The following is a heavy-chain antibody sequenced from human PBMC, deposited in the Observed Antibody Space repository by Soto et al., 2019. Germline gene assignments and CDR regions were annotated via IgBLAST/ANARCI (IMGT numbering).Heavy chain of an antibody. J-gene: IGHJ4*02. V-gene: IGHV1-69*01. Sequence: QLQLVQSGAEVKKPGSSVKVSCKASGGTFSSYAISCVRQAPGQGREWMGGILDIFGTANYAQKFQGRDTITADESTSKAYLDLSSLRSKDTAMYYCASRTVYPPVGYFDYWGQGTLVTVSS. CDR1: GGTFSSYA. CDR3: ASRTVYPPVGYFDY. CDR2: ILDIFGTA. D-gene: IGHD1-26*01.